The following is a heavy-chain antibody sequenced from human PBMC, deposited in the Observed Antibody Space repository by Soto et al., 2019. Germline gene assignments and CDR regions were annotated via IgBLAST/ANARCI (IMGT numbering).Heavy chain of an antibody. V-gene: IGHV2-70*11. CDR2: IDWDDDK. Sequence: SGPTLVNPTQTLTLTCTFSGFSLSTSGMCVSWIRQPPGKALEWLARIDWDDDKYYSTSLKTRLTISKDTSKNQVVLTMTNMDSVDTATYYCARSTYYYDSSGYGFYYFDYWGQGTLVTVSS. J-gene: IGHJ4*02. D-gene: IGHD3-22*01. CDR1: GFSLSTSGMC. CDR3: ARSTYYYDSSGYGFYYFDY.